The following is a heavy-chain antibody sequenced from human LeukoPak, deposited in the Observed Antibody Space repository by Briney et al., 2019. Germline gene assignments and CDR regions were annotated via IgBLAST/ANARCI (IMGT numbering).Heavy chain of an antibody. CDR3: ARGFGAYSGYDLGPGY. J-gene: IGHJ4*02. V-gene: IGHV3-30-3*01. Sequence: GGSLRLSCAASGFTFSSYAMHWVRQAPGKGLEWVAVISYDGSNKYYADSMKGRFTISRDNSKNTLYLQMNSLRAEDTAVYYCARGFGAYSGYDLGPGYWGQGTLVTVSS. D-gene: IGHD5-12*01. CDR1: GFTFSSYA. CDR2: ISYDGSNK.